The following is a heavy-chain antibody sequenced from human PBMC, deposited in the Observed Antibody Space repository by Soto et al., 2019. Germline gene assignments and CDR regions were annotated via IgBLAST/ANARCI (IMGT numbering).Heavy chain of an antibody. CDR2: ISGSGGGT. D-gene: IGHD1-26*01. CDR3: AKRPAQWVFDY. Sequence: GGSLRLSCAASGFTFSSYALSRVRQVPGKGLEWVSAISGSGGGTYYADSVKGRFTISRDNSKNTLYLQMNSLRVEDTALYYCAKRPAQWVFDYWGQGTLVTVSS. CDR1: GFTFSSYA. V-gene: IGHV3-23*01. J-gene: IGHJ4*02.